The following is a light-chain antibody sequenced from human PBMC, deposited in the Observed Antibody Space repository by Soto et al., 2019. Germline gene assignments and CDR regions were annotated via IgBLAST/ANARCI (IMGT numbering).Light chain of an antibody. Sequence: EIELTQSPGTLSLSPGERAALSCRASQRLASNYLAWYQQRPGQAPRLLLYGVSSRATGIPDRFSGSGSGTDFTLTISSLEPEDFAVYYCQQRSNWPPTFGQGTRLEIK. V-gene: IGKV3D-20*02. J-gene: IGKJ5*01. CDR3: QQRSNWPPT. CDR1: QRLASNY. CDR2: GVS.